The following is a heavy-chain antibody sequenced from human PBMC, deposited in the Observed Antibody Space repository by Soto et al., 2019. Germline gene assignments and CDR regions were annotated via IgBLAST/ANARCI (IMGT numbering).Heavy chain of an antibody. Sequence: PGGSLRFSCAASGFTFSSYGMHWVRQAPGKGLEWVAVISYDGSNKYYADSVKGRFTISRDNSKNTLYLQMNSLRAEDTAVYYCAKSGVAAAGIIDYWGQGTLVTVSS. CDR1: GFTFSSYG. J-gene: IGHJ4*02. CDR3: AKSGVAAAGIIDY. CDR2: ISYDGSNK. D-gene: IGHD6-13*01. V-gene: IGHV3-30*18.